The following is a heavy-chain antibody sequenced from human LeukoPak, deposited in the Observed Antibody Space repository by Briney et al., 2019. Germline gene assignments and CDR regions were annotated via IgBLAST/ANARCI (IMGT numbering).Heavy chain of an antibody. V-gene: IGHV4-59*06. Sequence: PSETLSLTCTVSGGSISSYYWSWIRQPPGKGLEWIGYIYYSGTTYYNPSLESRVTISLDTSKKQFSLKLNSVTAADTAVYYCARDLGDTYYFDATGGHPFDIWGQGTMVTVSS. D-gene: IGHD3-22*01. CDR2: IYYSGTT. J-gene: IGHJ3*02. CDR1: GGSISSYY. CDR3: ARDLGDTYYFDATGGHPFDI.